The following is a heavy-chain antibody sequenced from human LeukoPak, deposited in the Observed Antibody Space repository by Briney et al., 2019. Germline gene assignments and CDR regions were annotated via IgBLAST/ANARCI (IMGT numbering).Heavy chain of an antibody. D-gene: IGHD3-10*01. CDR3: ASVLLWFGELIERQAFDI. V-gene: IGHV3-20*04. CDR1: GFTFDDYG. J-gene: IGHJ3*02. Sequence: GGSLRLSCAASGFTFDDYGMSWVRQAPGKGLEWVSGINWNGGSTGYADSVKGRFTISRDNSKNTLYLQMNSLRAEDTAVYYCASVLLWFGELIERQAFDIWGQGTMVTVSS. CDR2: INWNGGST.